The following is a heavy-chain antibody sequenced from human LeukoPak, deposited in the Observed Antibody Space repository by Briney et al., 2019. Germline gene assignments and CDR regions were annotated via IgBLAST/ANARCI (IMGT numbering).Heavy chain of an antibody. CDR3: ATGYYDSSGYH. D-gene: IGHD3-22*01. Sequence: GGSLRLSCAASGFTFDDYAMHWVRQAPGKGLEWVSGISWNSGSIGYADSVKGRFTISRDNSKNTLYLQMNSLRAEDTAVYYCATGYYDSSGYHWGQGTLVTVSS. CDR2: ISWNSGSI. V-gene: IGHV3-9*01. CDR1: GFTFDDYA. J-gene: IGHJ4*02.